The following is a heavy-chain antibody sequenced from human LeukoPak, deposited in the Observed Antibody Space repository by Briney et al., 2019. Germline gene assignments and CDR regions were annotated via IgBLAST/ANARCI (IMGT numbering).Heavy chain of an antibody. V-gene: IGHV3-23*01. CDR1: GFTFSSYA. CDR3: ARGADVLLWFGEPRHDAFDI. CDR2: ISGSGSTI. J-gene: IGHJ3*02. Sequence: PGGSLRLSCAASGFTFSSYAMSWVRQAPGKGLEWVSAISGSGSTIYYADSVKGRFTISRDNAKNSLYLQMNSLRAEDTAVYYCARGADVLLWFGEPRHDAFDIWGQGTMVTVSS. D-gene: IGHD3-10*01.